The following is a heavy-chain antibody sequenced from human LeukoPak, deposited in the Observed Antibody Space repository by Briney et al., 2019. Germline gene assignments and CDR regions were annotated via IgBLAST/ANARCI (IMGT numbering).Heavy chain of an antibody. J-gene: IGHJ4*02. D-gene: IGHD5-18*01. CDR2: ISGSGGRT. Sequence: GGSLRLSCAASGFTFSTYGMHWVRQAPGKGLEWVSAISGSGGRTYYADSVKGRFTISRDNSKNTLYLQMNSLRAEDTAVYYCARDLLDTGYSYGYDYWGQGTLVTVSS. CDR1: GFTFSTYG. CDR3: ARDLLDTGYSYGYDY. V-gene: IGHV3-23*01.